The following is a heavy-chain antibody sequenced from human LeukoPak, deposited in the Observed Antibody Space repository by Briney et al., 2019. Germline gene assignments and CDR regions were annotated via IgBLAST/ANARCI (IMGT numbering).Heavy chain of an antibody. J-gene: IGHJ5*02. CDR1: GASISSYY. CDR3: ARIIGVGLSWGSFDP. D-gene: IGHD3-16*01. CDR2: IYYSGST. Sequence: SETLSLTCTVSGASISSYYWSWIRQPPGKGLEWIGYIYYSGSTNYNPSLKSRVTISVDTSKNQFSLKLSSVTAADTAVYYCARIIGVGLSWGSFDPWGQGTLVTVSS. V-gene: IGHV4-59*08.